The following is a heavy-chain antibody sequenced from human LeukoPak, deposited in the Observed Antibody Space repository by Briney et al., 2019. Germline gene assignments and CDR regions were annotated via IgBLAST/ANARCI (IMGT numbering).Heavy chain of an antibody. V-gene: IGHV4-34*01. CDR2: INHSGST. D-gene: IGHD3-9*01. J-gene: IGHJ4*02. Sequence: SETLSPTCAVYGGSFSGYYWSWLRQPPGKGLEWIGEINHSGSTNYNPSLKSRVTISVDRSKNQFSLKLRSVTAADTAVYYCARISLTGYAPISGYFDYWGQGTLVTVSS. CDR3: ARISLTGYAPISGYFDY. CDR1: GGSFSGYY.